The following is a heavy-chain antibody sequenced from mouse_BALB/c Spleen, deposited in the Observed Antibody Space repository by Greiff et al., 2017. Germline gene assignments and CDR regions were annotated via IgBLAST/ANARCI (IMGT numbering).Heavy chain of an antibody. CDR3: ARRRNYYAMDY. CDR1: GFNIKDYY. V-gene: IGHV14-1*02. Sequence: LVESGAELVRPGALVKLSCKASGFNIKDYYMHWVKQRPEQGLEWIGWIDPENGNTIYDPKFQGKASITADTSSNTAYLQLSSLTSEDTAVYYCARRRNYYAMDYWGQGTSVTVSS. J-gene: IGHJ4*01. CDR2: IDPENGNT.